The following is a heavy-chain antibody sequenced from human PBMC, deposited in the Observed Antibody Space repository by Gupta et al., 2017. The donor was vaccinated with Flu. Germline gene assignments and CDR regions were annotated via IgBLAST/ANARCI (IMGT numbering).Heavy chain of an antibody. D-gene: IGHD2-21*01. CDR2: IKSKTDGGTT. CDR3: TTSAYCGGDCFFY. CDR1: GFTFSNAW. J-gene: IGHJ4*02. V-gene: IGHV3-15*01. Sequence: EVQLVESGGGLVKPGGSLRLSCAASGFTFSNAWMSWVRQAPGKGLEWVGRIKSKTDGGTTDYAAPVKGRFTISRDDSKNTLYLQMNSLKTEDTAVYYCTTSAYCGGDCFFYWGQGTLVTVSS.